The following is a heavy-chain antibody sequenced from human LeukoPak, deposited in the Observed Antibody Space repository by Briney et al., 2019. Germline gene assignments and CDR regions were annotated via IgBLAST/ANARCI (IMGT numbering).Heavy chain of an antibody. J-gene: IGHJ5*02. CDR2: INAGNGNT. CDR3: ARDPGYDNWFDP. V-gene: IGHV1-3*03. CDR1: GYTFTSYA. Sequence: GASVKVSCKASGYTFTSYAMHWVRQAPGQRLEWMGWINAGNGNTKYSQEFQGRVTITRDTSASTAYMELSSLRSEDMAVYYCARDPGYDNWFDPWGQGTLVTVSS. D-gene: IGHD5-18*01.